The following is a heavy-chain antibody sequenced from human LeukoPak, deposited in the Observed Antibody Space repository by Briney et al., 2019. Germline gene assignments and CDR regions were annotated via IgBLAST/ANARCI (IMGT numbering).Heavy chain of an antibody. CDR1: GFAFSDYY. D-gene: IGHD3-9*01. CDR2: ISASTKTI. Sequence: GGSLRLSCAASGFAFSDYYMNWIRQAPGKGPEWVSYISASTKTIHYADSVNGRFTISRDNAKNSLYLQMNSLRDEDTAVYYCARDGPDRLGRYGLDVWGQGTTVTVSS. V-gene: IGHV3-11*01. J-gene: IGHJ6*02. CDR3: ARDGPDRLGRYGLDV.